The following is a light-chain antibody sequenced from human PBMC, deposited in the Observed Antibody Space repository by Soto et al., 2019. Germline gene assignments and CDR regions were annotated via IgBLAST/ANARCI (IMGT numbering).Light chain of an antibody. CDR1: SSNIGSNT. J-gene: IGLJ1*01. CDR3: AAWDDSLNGYYV. CDR2: SNN. V-gene: IGLV1-44*01. Sequence: QSVLTHPPSASGTPGQRVTISCSGSSSNIGSNTVNWYQQLPGTAPKLLIYSNNQRPSGVPDRFSGSKSGTSASLAISGLQSEDEAYYYCAAWDDSLNGYYVFGTGTKVT.